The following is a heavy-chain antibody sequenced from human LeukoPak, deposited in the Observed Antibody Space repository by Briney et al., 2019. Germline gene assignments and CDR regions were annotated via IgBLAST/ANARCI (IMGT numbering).Heavy chain of an antibody. CDR1: GFNFRDAA. Sequence: GGSLRLSCAASGFNFRDAAMTSVRQAPGKGLEWVSLISFSGDNSYYADSVKGRFTISRDNSKNTLSLQMNSLRVEDTAIYYCAKDIQLSTWGLGTMVTVSS. J-gene: IGHJ3*01. D-gene: IGHD5-24*01. CDR3: AKDIQLST. CDR2: ISFSGDNS. V-gene: IGHV3-23*01.